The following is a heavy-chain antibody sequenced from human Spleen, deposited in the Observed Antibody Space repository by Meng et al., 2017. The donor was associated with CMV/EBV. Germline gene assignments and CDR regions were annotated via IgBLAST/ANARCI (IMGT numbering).Heavy chain of an antibody. CDR1: GGSITSSNYY. V-gene: IGHV4-39*07. Sequence: SETLSLTCTVSGGSITSSNYYWGWIRQPPGKGLEWIGTIYYSGTTYYNPSLKSRVTISVDTSKNQFSLKLSSVTAADTAVYYCARRPLGSRAHLDYWGQGTLVTVSS. CDR2: IYYSGTT. D-gene: IGHD1-14*01. CDR3: ARRPLGSRAHLDY. J-gene: IGHJ4*02.